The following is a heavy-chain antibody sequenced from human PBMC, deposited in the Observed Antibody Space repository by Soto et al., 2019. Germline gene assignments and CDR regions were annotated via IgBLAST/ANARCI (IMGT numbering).Heavy chain of an antibody. CDR2: IYYSGST. CDR1: GGSISSSIYY. J-gene: IGHJ4*02. Sequence: SETLSLTCTVSGGSISSSIYYWGWIRQPPGKGLEWVGSIYYSGSTYYNPSLKSRVTISVDTSKNQFSLKLSSVTAADTAVYYCARHTPAISISDHWGQGTLVTVSS. CDR3: ARHTPAISISDH. V-gene: IGHV4-39*01. D-gene: IGHD2-15*01.